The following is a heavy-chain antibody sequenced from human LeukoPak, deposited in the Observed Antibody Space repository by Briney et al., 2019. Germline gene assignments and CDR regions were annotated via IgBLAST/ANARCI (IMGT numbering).Heavy chain of an antibody. Sequence: PSETLSLTCTVSGGSFSSYYWNWIRQPAGKGLEWIGRIYTSGSTNYNPSLKSRVTMSVDTSKNQFSLKLSSVTAADTAVYYCARSSRRRYYDSSGYSFDYWGQGTLVTVSS. V-gene: IGHV4-4*07. CDR3: ARSSRRRYYDSSGYSFDY. CDR1: GGSFSSYY. CDR2: IYTSGST. J-gene: IGHJ4*02. D-gene: IGHD3-22*01.